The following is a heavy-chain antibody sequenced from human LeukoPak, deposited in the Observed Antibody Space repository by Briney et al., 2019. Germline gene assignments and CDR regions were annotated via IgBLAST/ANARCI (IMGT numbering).Heavy chain of an antibody. CDR1: GYTLTELS. D-gene: IGHD3-9*01. V-gene: IGHV1-24*01. CDR2: FDPEDGET. Sequence: EASVKVSCKVSGYTLTELSMHRVRQAPGKGLEWMGGFDPEDGETIYAQKFQGRVTMTEDTSTDTAYMELSSLRSEDTAVYYCATRSTRELRYFDWLLYYWGQGTLVTVSS. CDR3: ATRSTRELRYFDWLLYY. J-gene: IGHJ4*02.